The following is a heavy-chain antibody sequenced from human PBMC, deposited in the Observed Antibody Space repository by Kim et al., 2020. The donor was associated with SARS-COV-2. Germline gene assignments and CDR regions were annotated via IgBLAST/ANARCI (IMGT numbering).Heavy chain of an antibody. V-gene: IGHV4-30-4*01. CDR2: IYYSGST. J-gene: IGHJ4*02. D-gene: IGHD3-3*01. CDR1: GGSISSGDYY. Sequence: SETLSLTCTVSGGSISSGDYYWSWIRQPPGKGLEWIGYIYYSGSTYYNPSLKSRVTISVDTSKNQFSLKLSSVTAAGTAVYYCARARATRITIFGVVIVPSVDYWFQGTLLTVSS. CDR3: ARARATRITIFGVVIVPSVDY.